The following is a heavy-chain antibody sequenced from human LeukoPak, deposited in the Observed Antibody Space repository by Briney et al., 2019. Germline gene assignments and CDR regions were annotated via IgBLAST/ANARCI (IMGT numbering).Heavy chain of an antibody. CDR3: ARDISVKNDYYDSSGYYFDY. D-gene: IGHD3-22*01. CDR1: GYTFSNYG. J-gene: IGHJ4*02. CDR2: ISGYNGKT. Sequence: ASEKVSCKASGYTFSNYGISWVRQGPGQGLEWMGWISGYNGKTNYAQKFQGRVTMTTDTSTTTAYMELRSLRSDDTAVYYCARDISVKNDYYDSSGYYFDYWGQGTLVTVSS. V-gene: IGHV1-18*01.